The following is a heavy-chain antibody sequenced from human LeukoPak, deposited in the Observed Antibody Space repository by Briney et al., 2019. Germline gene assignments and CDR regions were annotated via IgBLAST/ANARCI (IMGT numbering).Heavy chain of an antibody. CDR2: MYTSGST. V-gene: IGHV4-4*07. Sequence: PSETLSLTCTVSGGSISSYFWSWIRQPAGKGLEWIGRMYTSGSTNCNPSLKSRVIMSVDTSKNQFSLNLSSVTAADTAVYYCARGAAAGPFNNDYWGQGTLVTVSS. J-gene: IGHJ4*02. CDR3: ARGAAAGPFNNDY. D-gene: IGHD6-13*01. CDR1: GGSISSYF.